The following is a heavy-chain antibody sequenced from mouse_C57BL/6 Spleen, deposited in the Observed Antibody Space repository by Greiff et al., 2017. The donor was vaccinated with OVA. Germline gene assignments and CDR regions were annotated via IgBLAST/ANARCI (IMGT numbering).Heavy chain of an antibody. J-gene: IGHJ2*01. Sequence: VKLQESGAELVRPGTSVKVSCKASGYAFTNYLIEWVKQRPGQGLEWIGVINPGSGGTNYNEKFKGKATLTADKSSSTAYMQLSSLTSEDSAVYFCARSAYYGSSYDYFDYWGQGTTLTVSS. CDR1: GYAFTNYL. V-gene: IGHV1-54*01. CDR3: ARSAYYGSSYDYFDY. CDR2: INPGSGGT. D-gene: IGHD1-1*01.